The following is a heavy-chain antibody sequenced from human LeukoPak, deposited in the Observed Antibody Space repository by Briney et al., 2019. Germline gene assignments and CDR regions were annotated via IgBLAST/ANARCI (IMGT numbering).Heavy chain of an antibody. Sequence: SGGSLRLSCAASGFTFSNYWISWVRQAPGEGLEWVSSITSSSSIYYADSVKGRITISRDNARNSLYLQMNSLRPEDTAVYYCAKEPLDGYSSGWFDYWGQGTLDTVSS. CDR1: GFTFSNYW. J-gene: IGHJ4*02. V-gene: IGHV3-69-1*01. CDR2: ITSSSSI. D-gene: IGHD6-19*01. CDR3: AKEPLDGYSSGWFDY.